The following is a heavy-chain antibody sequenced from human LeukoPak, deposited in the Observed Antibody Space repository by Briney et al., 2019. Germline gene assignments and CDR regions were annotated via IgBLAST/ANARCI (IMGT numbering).Heavy chain of an antibody. V-gene: IGHV1-18*01. CDR3: ARFAKSGWYSYLDY. CDR2: ISAYNGNT. Sequence: GASVEVSCKASGYTFTSYGISWVRQAPGQGLEWMGWISAYNGNTNYAQKFQGRVTMTTDTSTSTAYMELRSLRSDDTAVYYCARFAKSGWYSYLDYWGQGTLVTVSS. D-gene: IGHD6-19*01. CDR1: GYTFTSYG. J-gene: IGHJ4*02.